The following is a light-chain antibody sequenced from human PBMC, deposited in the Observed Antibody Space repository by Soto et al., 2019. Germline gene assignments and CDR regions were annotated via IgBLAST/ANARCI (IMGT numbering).Light chain of an antibody. J-gene: IGKJ4*01. Sequence: EVVLTQSQGTLSLFPGERATLSCRASQSFSGSHLAWYRQKPGQAPRLLIYGASSRATGIPARFSGSGSGTDFTLTITSLEPEDFAVYYCQQRSNWPPLTFGGGTKVDIK. CDR3: QQRSNWPPLT. CDR1: QSFSGSH. CDR2: GAS. V-gene: IGKV3D-20*02.